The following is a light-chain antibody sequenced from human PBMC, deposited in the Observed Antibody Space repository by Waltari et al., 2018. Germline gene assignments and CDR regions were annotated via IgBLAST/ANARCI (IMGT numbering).Light chain of an antibody. CDR1: SGSVHARHH. V-gene: IGLV8-61*01. Sequence: QTVVTQEPSFAVSPGGTVTLTCGLSSGSVHARHHPSWYQQIPGRPPRTLVYDTTSRSSGVPDRFSGSILGNKAALTITGAQAEDESDYYCVLYMGSGLRVFGGGTKLTVL. CDR3: VLYMGSGLRV. CDR2: DTT. J-gene: IGLJ3*02.